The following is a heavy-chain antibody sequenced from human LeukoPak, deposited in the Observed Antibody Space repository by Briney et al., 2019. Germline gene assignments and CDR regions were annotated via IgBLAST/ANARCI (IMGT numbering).Heavy chain of an antibody. V-gene: IGHV7-4-1*02. J-gene: IGHJ4*02. CDR1: GYTFTSYA. CDR3: ACYDCGDY. D-gene: IGHD2-2*01. CDR2: INTNTGSP. Sequence: GASVKVSCKVSGYTFTSYAMNWVRQVPGQGLEWMGWINTNTGSPTYAQAFTGRFVFSLDTSVSTAYLQISSLKTEDTAVYYCACYDCGDYWGQGTLVTVSS.